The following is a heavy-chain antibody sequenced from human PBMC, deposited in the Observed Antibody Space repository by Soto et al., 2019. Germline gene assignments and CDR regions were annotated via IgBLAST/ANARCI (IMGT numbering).Heavy chain of an antibody. J-gene: IGHJ5*02. V-gene: IGHV1-18*04. CDR3: ARDPSNTSVNRIWFDP. CDR2: ISAYNGDT. D-gene: IGHD6-19*01. CDR1: GYTFTSHG. Sequence: QVQLVQSGAEVKKPGASVKVSCKASGYTFTSHGINWVRQAPGQGLELMGWISAYNGDTRYEQKFQGRVTMTPDASSSTAYMELKSLSSDDTAVYFCARDPSNTSVNRIWFDPWGQGTQVTVSS.